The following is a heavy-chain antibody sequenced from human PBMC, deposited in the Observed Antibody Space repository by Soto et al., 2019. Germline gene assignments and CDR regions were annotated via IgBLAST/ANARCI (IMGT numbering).Heavy chain of an antibody. CDR3: ARQRYDHFDWLSGSYNWFDP. CDR1: GGSISSSSYY. Sequence: SETLSLTCTVSGGSISSSSYYWGWIRQPPGKGLEWIVSIYYSGSTYYNPSLKSRVTISVDTSKNQFSLKLSSVTAADTAVYYCARQRYDHFDWLSGSYNWFDPWGQGTLVTVSS. J-gene: IGHJ5*02. CDR2: IYYSGST. V-gene: IGHV4-39*01. D-gene: IGHD3-9*01.